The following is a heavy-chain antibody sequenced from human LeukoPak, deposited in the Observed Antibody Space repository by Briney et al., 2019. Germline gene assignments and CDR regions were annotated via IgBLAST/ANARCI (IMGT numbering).Heavy chain of an antibody. V-gene: IGHV1-2*02. CDR1: GYVFTAYY. D-gene: IGHD2-8*02. Sequence: ASVKVSCKASGYVFTAYYMRWEREAPGQGHGWVGWINPNSGGTNYVQKFQGRGTMTRDTSINTAYMELSSLKSDDAAVYYCAREWRGTGTYCFDYWGQGTLVTVSS. J-gene: IGHJ4*02. CDR2: INPNSGGT. CDR3: AREWRGTGTYCFDY.